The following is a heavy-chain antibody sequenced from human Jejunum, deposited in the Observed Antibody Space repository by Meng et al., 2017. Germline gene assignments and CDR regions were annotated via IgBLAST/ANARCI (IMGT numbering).Heavy chain of an antibody. CDR3: AKGRCSSGSCSGLAY. Sequence: GESLKISCAASGFTFSNYAMSWVRQSPGKGLEWVSFISGSGDSTYYADSVKGRFTISRDNSKNTLYLQLNSLRAEDTAVYNCAKGRCSSGSCSGLAYWGQGTLVTVSS. D-gene: IGHD2-15*01. V-gene: IGHV3-23*01. CDR2: ISGSGDST. J-gene: IGHJ4*02. CDR1: GFTFSNYA.